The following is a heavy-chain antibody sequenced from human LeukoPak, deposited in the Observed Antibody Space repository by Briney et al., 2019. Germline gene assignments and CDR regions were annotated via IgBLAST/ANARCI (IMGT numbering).Heavy chain of an antibody. Sequence: GGSLRLSCVVSGFTVSSHWMSWVRQAPGKGLEWVANIKEDGSEKYCVDTVKGRFTISRDNAKNSLYLQMNSLRAEDTALYYCAKDIGYYYGSGSCDWGQGTLVTVSS. D-gene: IGHD3-10*01. CDR3: AKDIGYYYGSGSCD. CDR1: GFTVSSHW. V-gene: IGHV3-7*03. CDR2: IKEDGSEK. J-gene: IGHJ4*02.